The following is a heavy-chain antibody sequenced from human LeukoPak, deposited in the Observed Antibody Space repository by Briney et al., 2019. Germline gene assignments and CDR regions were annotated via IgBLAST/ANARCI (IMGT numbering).Heavy chain of an antibody. J-gene: IGHJ3*02. CDR2: IRYDGSNK. CDR3: AKDLGIVGATTEWAFDI. V-gene: IGHV3-30*02. CDR1: GFTFSSYG. D-gene: IGHD1-26*01. Sequence: HTGGSLRLSCAASGFTFSSYGMHWVRQAPGKGLEWVAFIRYDGSNKYYADSVKGRFTISRDNSKNTLYLRMNSLRAEDTAVYYCAKDLGIVGATTEWAFDIWGQGTMVTVSS.